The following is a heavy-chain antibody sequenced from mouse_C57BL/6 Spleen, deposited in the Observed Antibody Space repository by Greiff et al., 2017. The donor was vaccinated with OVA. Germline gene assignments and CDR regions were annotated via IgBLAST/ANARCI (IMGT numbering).Heavy chain of an antibody. J-gene: IGHJ2*01. V-gene: IGHV5-6*01. CDR3: ARQGAGTENYFDY. CDR1: GFTFSSYG. Sequence: EVKLMESGGDLVKPGGSLKLSCAASGFTFSSYGMSWVRQTPDKRLEWVATISSGGSYTYYPDSVKGRFTISRDNAKNTLYLQMSRLKSEDTAMYYCARQGAGTENYFDYWGQGTTLTVSS. CDR2: ISSGGSYT. D-gene: IGHD4-1*01.